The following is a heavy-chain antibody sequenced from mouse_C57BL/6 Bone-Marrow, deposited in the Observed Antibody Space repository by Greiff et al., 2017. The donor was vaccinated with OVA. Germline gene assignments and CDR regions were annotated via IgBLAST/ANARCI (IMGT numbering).Heavy chain of an antibody. CDR1: GYTFTSYT. CDR3: ARSDNWGIPYY. D-gene: IGHD4-1*01. V-gene: IGHV1-4*01. CDR2: INPSSGYT. J-gene: IGHJ2*01. Sequence: QVQLQQSGAELARPGASVTMSCKASGYTFTSYTMHWVTQRPGQGLEWIGYINPSSGYTKYNQKFKDKATLTADKASSTAYMQLSSLTSEDSAVYYCARSDNWGIPYYWGQGTTLTVSS.